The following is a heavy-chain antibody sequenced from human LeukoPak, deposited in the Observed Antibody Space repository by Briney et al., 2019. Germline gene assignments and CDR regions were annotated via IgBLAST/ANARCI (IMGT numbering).Heavy chain of an antibody. CDR2: INPSGGST. CDR3: ARVRVDDVVGGYCSGNSCPAPLGY. Sequence: ASVKVSCKASGYTFTSYYMHWVRQAPGQGLEWMGIINPSGGSTKYAQKFQGRVTMTTDTSTSTVYMYLSSLRSEDTAVYYCARVRVDDVVGGYCSGNSCPAPLGYWGQGTPVTVSS. CDR1: GYTFTSYY. J-gene: IGHJ4*02. V-gene: IGHV1-46*01. D-gene: IGHD2-15*01.